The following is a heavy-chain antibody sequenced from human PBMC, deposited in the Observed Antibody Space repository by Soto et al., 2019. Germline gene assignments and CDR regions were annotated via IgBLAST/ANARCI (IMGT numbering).Heavy chain of an antibody. J-gene: IGHJ6*02. CDR1: GFTFSSYS. CDR3: ARDLDTIFGVVIWSVTNYYYGMDV. V-gene: IGHV3-48*02. CDR2: ISSSSSTI. Sequence: EVQLVESGGGLVQPGGSLRLSCAASGFTFSSYSMNWVRQAPGKGLEWVSYISSSSSTIYYADSVKGRFTISRDNAKNSLYLQMNSLRDEDTAVYYCARDLDTIFGVVIWSVTNYYYGMDVWGQGTTVTDSS. D-gene: IGHD3-3*01.